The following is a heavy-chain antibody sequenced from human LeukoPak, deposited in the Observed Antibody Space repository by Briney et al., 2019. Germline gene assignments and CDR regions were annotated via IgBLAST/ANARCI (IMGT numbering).Heavy chain of an antibody. CDR2: IYYSGST. CDR1: GGSLSSSSYY. J-gene: IGHJ6*03. CDR3: ARVARGGSYSYGYIDYYYNYYKDV. D-gene: IGHD5-18*01. Sequence: SETLSLTCIVSGGSLSSSSYYWGWIRQPPGKGLVWIGSIYYSGSTYYHPSLKSRVTISGDTSKTQYSLKLISVTAANTAVYYCARVARGGSYSYGYIDYYYNYYKDVWGKGNTITVS. V-gene: IGHV4-39*01.